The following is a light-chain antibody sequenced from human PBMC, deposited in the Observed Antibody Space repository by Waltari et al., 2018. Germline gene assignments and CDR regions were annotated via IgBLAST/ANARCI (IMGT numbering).Light chain of an antibody. V-gene: IGLV2-14*03. J-gene: IGLJ3*02. CDR1: ASVFGASNL. Sequence: SARTQPPSGSGSPERSTTISSTGPASVFGASNLFSWHQHHPAKAPKPIIYDVTSRPSGVSDRFSGSKSGNTASLTISGLQAEDEADYYCSSHTSSATLVFGGGTTLTVL. CDR2: DVT. CDR3: SSHTSSATLV.